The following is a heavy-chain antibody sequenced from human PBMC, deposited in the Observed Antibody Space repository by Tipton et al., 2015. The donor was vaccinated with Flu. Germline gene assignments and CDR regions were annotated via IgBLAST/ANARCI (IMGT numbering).Heavy chain of an antibody. CDR3: ARDRSGSSSYYGAFDI. CDR2: IYTSGST. V-gene: IGHV4-61*02. Sequence: LRLSCTVSGGSINSGSYYWSWIRQPAGQGLQWIGRIYTSGSTNYNFSLNSRVTISVDTSKNQFYLRLTSVTAADTAIYYCARDRSGSSSYYGAFDIWDQGTMVNVSS. D-gene: IGHD3-10*01. CDR1: GGSINSGSYY. J-gene: IGHJ3*02.